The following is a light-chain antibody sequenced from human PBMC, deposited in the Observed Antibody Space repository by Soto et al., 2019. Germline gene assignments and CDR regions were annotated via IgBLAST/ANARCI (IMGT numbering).Light chain of an antibody. J-gene: IGKJ3*01. CDR1: QLVVTSY. CDR3: QLFGRSPT. CDR2: GAL. Sequence: EIVLTQSPGTLSLSPGERATLSCRASQLVVTSYLHWYQHKPGQAPRLLISGALTRATGVPDRFSGSGSGTDFTLTISRLEPADCAVYYCQLFGRSPTFGPGTKVDIK. V-gene: IGKV3-20*01.